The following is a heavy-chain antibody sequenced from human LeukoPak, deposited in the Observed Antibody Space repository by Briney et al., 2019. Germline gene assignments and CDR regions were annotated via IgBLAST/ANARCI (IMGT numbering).Heavy chain of an antibody. CDR2: IIPIFGTA. J-gene: IGHJ3*02. CDR3: ARAPISGWAEEAFDI. D-gene: IGHD6-19*01. Sequence: SVKVSCKASGGTFSSYAISWVRQAPGQGLEWMEGIIPIFGTANYAQKFQGRVTITTDESTSTAYMELSSLRSEDTAVYYCARAPISGWAEEAFDIWGQGTMVTVSS. V-gene: IGHV1-69*05. CDR1: GGTFSSYA.